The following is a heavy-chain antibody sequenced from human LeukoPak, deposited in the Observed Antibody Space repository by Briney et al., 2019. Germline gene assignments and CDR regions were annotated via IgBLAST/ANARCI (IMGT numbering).Heavy chain of an antibody. V-gene: IGHV5-51*01. CDR3: ARRIAAAGSFDY. D-gene: IGHD6-13*01. Sequence: GESLEISCKGSGYSFTSYWIGWVRQMPGKGLEWMGIIYPGDSDTIYSPSFQGQVTVSADKSISTAYLQWSSLKASDTAMYYCARRIAAAGSFDYWGQGTLVTVSS. CDR2: IYPGDSDT. CDR1: GYSFTSYW. J-gene: IGHJ4*02.